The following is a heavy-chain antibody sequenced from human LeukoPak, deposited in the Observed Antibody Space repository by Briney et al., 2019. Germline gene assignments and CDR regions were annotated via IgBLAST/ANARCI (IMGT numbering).Heavy chain of an antibody. CDR1: GGSISSSSYY. D-gene: IGHD2-15*01. CDR3: ARDLALGWIDY. V-gene: IGHV4-61*01. J-gene: IGHJ4*02. Sequence: TSSETLSLTCTVSGGSISSSSYYWGWIRQPPGKGLEWIGYIYYSGSTNYNPSLKSRVTISVDTSKNQFSLKLSSVTAADTAVYYCARDLALGWIDYWGQGTLVTVSS. CDR2: IYYSGST.